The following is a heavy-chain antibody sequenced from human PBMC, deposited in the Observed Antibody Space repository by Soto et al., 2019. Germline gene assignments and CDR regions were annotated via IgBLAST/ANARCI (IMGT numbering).Heavy chain of an antibody. Sequence: SQTLSLTCAISGDSVSSNSAAWNWIRQSPSRGLEWLGRTYYRSKWYNDYAVSVKSRITINPDTSKNQFSLQLNSVTPEDTAVYYCARDSGYDSSGYSPDSFDILRQGTMVTVSS. CDR2: TYYRSKWYN. J-gene: IGHJ3*02. CDR3: ARDSGYDSSGYSPDSFDI. V-gene: IGHV6-1*01. D-gene: IGHD3-22*01. CDR1: GDSVSSNSAA.